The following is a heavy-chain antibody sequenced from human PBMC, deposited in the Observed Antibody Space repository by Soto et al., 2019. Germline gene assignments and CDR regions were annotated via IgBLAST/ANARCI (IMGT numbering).Heavy chain of an antibody. CDR1: GGSISSSNW. J-gene: IGHJ6*02. V-gene: IGHV4-4*02. CDR2: IYHSGST. CDR3: ARDSQYCSSTSCEGGMDV. Sequence: SETLSLTCAVSGGSISSSNWWSWVRQPPGKGLEWIGGIYHSGSTNYNPSLKSRVTISVDKSKNQFSLKLSSVTAADTAVYYCARDSQYCSSTSCEGGMDVWGQGTTVTVSS. D-gene: IGHD2-2*01.